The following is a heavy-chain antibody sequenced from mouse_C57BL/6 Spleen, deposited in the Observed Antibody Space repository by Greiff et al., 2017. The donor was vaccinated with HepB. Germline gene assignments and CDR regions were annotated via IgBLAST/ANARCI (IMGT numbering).Heavy chain of an antibody. CDR1: GYTFTSYW. J-gene: IGHJ2*01. CDR3: ARRITTVVAHYFDS. D-gene: IGHD1-1*01. Sequence: VQLQQSGAELVRPGSSVKLSCKASGYTFTSYWMEWVKQRPGQGLEWIGNIYPSDSETHYNQKFKDKATLTVDKSSSTAYMQLSSLTSEDSAVYYCARRITTVVAHYFDSLGQGSTLTVSS. V-gene: IGHV1-61*01. CDR2: IYPSDSET.